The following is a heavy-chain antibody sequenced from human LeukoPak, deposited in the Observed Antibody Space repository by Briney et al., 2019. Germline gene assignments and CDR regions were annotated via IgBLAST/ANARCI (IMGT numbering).Heavy chain of an antibody. CDR3: ARDAGSGWSYLDF. Sequence: GGSLRLSCAASGFIFSNHAMHWVRQAPGKGLEWVAVTSYDGGNTYYADSVNGRFTMYRDNSKNTINLQMDSLRIEDTAVYFCARDAGSGWSYLDFWGQGTLVTVSS. CDR2: TSYDGGNT. D-gene: IGHD3-3*01. V-gene: IGHV3-30-3*01. CDR1: GFIFSNHA. J-gene: IGHJ4*02.